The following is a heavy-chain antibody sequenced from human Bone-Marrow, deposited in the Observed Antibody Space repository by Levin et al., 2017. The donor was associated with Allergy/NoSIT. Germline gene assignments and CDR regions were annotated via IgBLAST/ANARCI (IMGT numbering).Heavy chain of an antibody. J-gene: IGHJ4*02. CDR3: AKVLQYDSSDYYYAFDY. D-gene: IGHD3-22*01. Sequence: QSGGSLRLSCAASGFTFSIYAMTWVRQAPGKGLEWVSGIGDSGGNTYYADSVKGRFTISRDNSKNTLYLQMNSLRAGDTAVYYCAKVLQYDSSDYYYAFDYWGQGSLVTVSS. V-gene: IGHV3-23*01. CDR2: IGDSGGNT. CDR1: GFTFSIYA.